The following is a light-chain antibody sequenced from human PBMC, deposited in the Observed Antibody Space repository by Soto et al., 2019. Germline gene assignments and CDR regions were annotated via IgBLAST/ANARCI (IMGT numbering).Light chain of an antibody. V-gene: IGLV2-14*03. CDR2: DVS. Sequence: QSALTQPASVSGSPGQSITISCTGTSSDVGDYNYVSWYQQHPGKAPKLMIYDVSNRPSGVSNRFSGSKSGNTASLTISGLQAEDEGDYYCSSYTSSNTATFGGGTKLTVL. CDR1: SSDVGDYNY. J-gene: IGLJ2*01. CDR3: SSYTSSNTAT.